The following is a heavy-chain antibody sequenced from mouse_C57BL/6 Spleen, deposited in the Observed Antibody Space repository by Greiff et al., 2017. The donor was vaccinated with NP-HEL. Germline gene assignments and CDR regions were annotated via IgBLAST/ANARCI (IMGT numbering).Heavy chain of an antibody. D-gene: IGHD1-1*01. CDR2: IDPEDGDT. V-gene: IGHV14-1*01. J-gene: IGHJ1*03. Sequence: DVKLQESGAELVRPGASVKLSCTASGFNIKDYYMHWVKQRPEQGLEWIGRIDPEDGDTEYAPKFQGKATMTADTSSNPAYLQLSSLTSEDTAVYYCTTPRYYGSSSYWYFDVWGTGTTVTVSS. CDR1: GFNIKDYY. CDR3: TTPRYYGSSSYWYFDV.